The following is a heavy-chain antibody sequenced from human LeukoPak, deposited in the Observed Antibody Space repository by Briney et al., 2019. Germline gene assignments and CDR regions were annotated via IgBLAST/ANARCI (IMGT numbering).Heavy chain of an antibody. Sequence: GGSLRLSCTSSGFTFSGSAMHWVRQASGKGLEWVGHIRSKRDSYATVHAASVRGRFTISRDDSKNTAYLQMNSLKIEDTAVYYCIRREDTIDYWGQGTLVTVSS. J-gene: IGHJ4*02. V-gene: IGHV3-73*01. D-gene: IGHD2-15*01. CDR2: IRSKRDSYAT. CDR1: GFTFSGSA. CDR3: IRREDTIDY.